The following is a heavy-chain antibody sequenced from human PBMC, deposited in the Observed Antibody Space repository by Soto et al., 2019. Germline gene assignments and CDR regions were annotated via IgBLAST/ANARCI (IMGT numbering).Heavy chain of an antibody. J-gene: IGHJ6*02. CDR2: IGTAGDT. CDR1: GFTFSSYD. Sequence: GGSLRLSCAASGFTFSSYDMHWVRQATGKGLEWVSAIGTAGDTYYPGSVKGRFTISRDNSKNTLYLQMNSLRAEDTAVYYCARDKGDGYNLYYYYGMDVWGQGTTVTVSS. CDR3: ARDKGDGYNLYYYYGMDV. D-gene: IGHD5-12*01. V-gene: IGHV3-13*04.